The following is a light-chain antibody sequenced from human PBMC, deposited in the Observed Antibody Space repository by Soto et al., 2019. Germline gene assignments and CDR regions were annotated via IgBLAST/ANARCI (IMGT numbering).Light chain of an antibody. CDR2: AGS. Sequence: ENVLTQSPASLSVFPGERATLSCRASRYVDRSYIAWYQQKPGQAPRLVIYAGSSRATGIPDRFSGSASGTDFTLTISRLEAEEFAVYYCQQYGSSRTFGQGTRVEMK. CDR1: RYVDRSY. V-gene: IGKV3-20*01. J-gene: IGKJ1*01. CDR3: QQYGSSRT.